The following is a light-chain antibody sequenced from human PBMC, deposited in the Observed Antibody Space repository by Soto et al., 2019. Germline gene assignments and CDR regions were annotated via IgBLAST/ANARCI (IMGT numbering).Light chain of an antibody. CDR3: SSYAGSNKRVV. Sequence: QSALTQPPSASGSPGQSVTISCTGTSSDVGGYNYVSWYLQHPGKAPKLMIYEVSKRPSGVPDRFSGSKSGNTASLTVSGLQAEDEGDYYCSSYAGSNKRVVFGGGTKVTVL. V-gene: IGLV2-8*01. CDR2: EVS. J-gene: IGLJ2*01. CDR1: SSDVGGYNY.